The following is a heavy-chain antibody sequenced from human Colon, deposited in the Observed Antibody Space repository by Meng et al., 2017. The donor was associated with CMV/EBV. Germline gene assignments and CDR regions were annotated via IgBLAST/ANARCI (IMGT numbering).Heavy chain of an antibody. CDR1: GYTFTNYY. CDR2: INPADSDT. J-gene: IGHJ4*02. V-gene: IGHV5-51*01. D-gene: IGHD4-23*01. Sequence: GESLKISCEASGYTFTNYYIGWVRQMPGKGLEWMGIINPADSDTTYSPSFQGQVTISADASSTTAYLQWNSLKASDTAVYFCARSKSYGGNSVVFLFDSWGQGTLVTVSS. CDR3: ARSKSYGGNSVVFLFDS.